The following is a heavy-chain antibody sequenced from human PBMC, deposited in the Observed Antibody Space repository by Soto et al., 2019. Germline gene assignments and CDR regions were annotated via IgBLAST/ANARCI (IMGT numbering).Heavy chain of an antibody. CDR1: GFTLSSYG. CDR3: SKDRGHIAGAAITGGGDFHI. V-gene: IGHV3-30*18. Sequence: QLVESGGGVVQPGTSLRLSCVASGFTLSSYGMHWVRQAPGKGMEWVAAISYDGDDQYYGDSVRGRVTISRDNSESAVYLQMNSLRADDTGVYYCSKDRGHIAGAAITGGGDFHIWGRGTMVAVSS. J-gene: IGHJ3*02. D-gene: IGHD6-19*01. CDR2: ISYDGDDQ.